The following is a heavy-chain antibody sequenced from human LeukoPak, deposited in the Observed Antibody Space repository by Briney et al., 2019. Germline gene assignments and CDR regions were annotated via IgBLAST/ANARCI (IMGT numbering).Heavy chain of an antibody. D-gene: IGHD2-2*01. J-gene: IGHJ6*03. CDR1: GGTFSSYA. CDR3: ARDRVVVPAAIGGENYYYMDV. V-gene: IGHV1-69*13. CDR2: IIPIFGTA. Sequence: SVKVSCKASGGTFSSYAISWVRQAPGQGLEWMGGIIPIFGTANYAQKFQGRVTITADESTSTAYMELSSLRSEDTAVYYCARDRVVVPAAIGGENYYYMDVWGKGTTVIVSS.